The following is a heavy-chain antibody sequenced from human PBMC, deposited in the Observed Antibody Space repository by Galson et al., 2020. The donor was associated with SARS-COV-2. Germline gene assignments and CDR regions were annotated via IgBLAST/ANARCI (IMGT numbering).Heavy chain of an antibody. CDR1: GFTFSSYG. V-gene: IGHV3-30*03. D-gene: IGHD3-22*01. Sequence: GGSLRLSCAASGFTFSSYGMHWVRQAPGKGLEWVAVISYDGSNKYYADSVKGRFTISRDNSKNTLYLQMNSLRAEDTAVYYCAASGGGYYYYGMEVWCQGTTVTVSS. CDR2: ISYDGSNK. J-gene: IGHJ6*02. CDR3: AASGGGYYYYGMEV.